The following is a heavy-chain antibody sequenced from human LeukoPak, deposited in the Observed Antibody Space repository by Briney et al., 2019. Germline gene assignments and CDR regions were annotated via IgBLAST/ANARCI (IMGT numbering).Heavy chain of an antibody. CDR2: IFSSGNT. CDR3: ARSPHRLIGHWFDP. CDR1: GGSLSGYY. D-gene: IGHD3-16*01. V-gene: IGHV4-59*10. Sequence: EPSETLSLTCAVYGGSLSGYYWSWIRQPAGKGLEWIGRIFSSGNTIYNPSLQSRVTMSVDTSKNQFSLRLNSVTAADTAVYYCARSPHRLIGHWFDPWGQGTLVTVSS. J-gene: IGHJ5*02.